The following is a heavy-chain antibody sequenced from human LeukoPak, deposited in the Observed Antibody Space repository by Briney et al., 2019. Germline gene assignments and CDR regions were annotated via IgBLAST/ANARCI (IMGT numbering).Heavy chain of an antibody. CDR1: GFTFRSYS. D-gene: IGHD2-2*01. J-gene: IGHJ5*02. Sequence: GGPLRLSCAASGFTFRSYSMNWLRQAPGKELAWVSAISSSSSYIYYAASVKGRFTITRDNAKNSLYLQMNSRRAEDTAVYYCARASSTSGWFDPWGQGTLVTVSS. CDR2: ISSSSSYI. CDR3: ARASSTSGWFDP. V-gene: IGHV3-21*01.